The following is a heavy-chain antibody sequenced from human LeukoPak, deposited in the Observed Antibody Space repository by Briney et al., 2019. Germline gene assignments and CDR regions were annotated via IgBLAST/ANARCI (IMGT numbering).Heavy chain of an antibody. J-gene: IGHJ4*02. Sequence: GGSLRLSCAASGFTFSSYWMSWVRQAPGKGLEWVANIKQDGSETYYMDSVKGRFTISRDNAKSSLYLQMNSLRAEDTAVYYCARYCSATTCLRYWGQGTLVTASS. V-gene: IGHV3-7*01. CDR1: GFTFSSYW. CDR2: IKQDGSET. D-gene: IGHD2-2*01. CDR3: ARYCSATTCLRY.